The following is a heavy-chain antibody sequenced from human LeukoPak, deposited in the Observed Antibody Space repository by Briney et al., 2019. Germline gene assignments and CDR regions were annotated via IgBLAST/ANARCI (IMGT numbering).Heavy chain of an antibody. Sequence: GGSLRLSCAASGFTFSSYGMHWVRQAPGKGLEWVAVISYDGSNKYYADSVKGRFTISRDNSKNTLYLQMNSLRAEDTAVYYCAEAPHTVVKLGGFDYWGQGTLVTVSS. J-gene: IGHJ4*02. CDR2: ISYDGSNK. CDR3: AEAPHTVVKLGGFDY. D-gene: IGHD4-23*01. CDR1: GFTFSSYG. V-gene: IGHV3-30*18.